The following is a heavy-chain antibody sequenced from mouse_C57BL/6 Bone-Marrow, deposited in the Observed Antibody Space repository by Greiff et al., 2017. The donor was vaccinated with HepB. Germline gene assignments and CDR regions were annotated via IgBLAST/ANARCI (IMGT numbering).Heavy chain of an antibody. CDR1: GYTFTSYW. Sequence: QVQLKESGAELVMPGASVKLSCKASGYTFTSYWMHWVKQRPGQGLEWIGEIDPSDSYTNYNQKFKGKSTLTVDKSSSTAYMQLSSLTSEDSAVYYCAIYYDYDGIAYWGQGTLVTVSA. D-gene: IGHD2-4*01. V-gene: IGHV1-69*01. J-gene: IGHJ3*01. CDR2: IDPSDSYT. CDR3: AIYYDYDGIAY.